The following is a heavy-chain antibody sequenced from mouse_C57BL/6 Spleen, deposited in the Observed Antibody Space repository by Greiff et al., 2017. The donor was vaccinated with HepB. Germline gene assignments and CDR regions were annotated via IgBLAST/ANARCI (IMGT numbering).Heavy chain of an antibody. CDR3: ARSGITKAMDY. CDR1: GYAFSSSW. Sequence: QLQQSGPELVKPGASVKISCKASGYAFSSSWMNWVKQRPGKGLEWIGRIYPGDGDTNYNGKFKGKATLTADKSSSTAYMQLSSLTSEDSAVYFCARSGITKAMDYWGQGTSVTVSS. CDR2: IYPGDGDT. J-gene: IGHJ4*01. D-gene: IGHD1-2*01. V-gene: IGHV1-82*01.